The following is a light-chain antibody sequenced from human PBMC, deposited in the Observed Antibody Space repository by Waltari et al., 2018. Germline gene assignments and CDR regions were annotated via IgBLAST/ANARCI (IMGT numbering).Light chain of an antibody. CDR3: QKYGSLPAT. J-gene: IGKJ1*01. Sequence: EVVLTQSPGTLSLSPGERATLSCRASQSVSRTLAWYQQKPGQAPRLLIYDASSRATGIPDRVIGRGSGTDFSLTISRLEPEDFAVYYCQKYGSLPATFGQGTKVEIK. V-gene: IGKV3-20*01. CDR2: DAS. CDR1: QSVSRT.